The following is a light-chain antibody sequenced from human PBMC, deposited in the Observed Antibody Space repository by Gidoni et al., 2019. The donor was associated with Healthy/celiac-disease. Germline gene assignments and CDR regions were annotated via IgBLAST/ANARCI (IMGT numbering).Light chain of an antibody. CDR1: QSVSSN. V-gene: IGKV3-15*01. CDR2: GAS. CDR3: QQYNNWAAYT. J-gene: IGKJ2*01. Sequence: EIVMTQSPATLSVSPGERATLSCRASQSVSSNLAWYQQKPGQAPRLLIYGASTRATGIPARFSGGGSGTEFTLTISSLQSEDFAVYYCQQYNNWAAYTFGQGTKLEIK.